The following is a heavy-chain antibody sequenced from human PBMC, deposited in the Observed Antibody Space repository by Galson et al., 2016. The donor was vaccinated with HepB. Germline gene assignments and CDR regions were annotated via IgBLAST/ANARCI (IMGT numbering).Heavy chain of an antibody. J-gene: IGHJ5*02. D-gene: IGHD3-3*01. CDR2: TSYSGTT. CDR3: ARSPDHDFWSGPAPPGFDL. V-gene: IGHV4-30-4*01. Sequence: TLSLTCSVSSGSTTSGDYYWSWIRQSPGKGLGWIGFTSYSGTTYYTPSLKSRVAISVDTSKNQLSLNLSSVTAADTAVYYYARSPDHDFWSGPAPPGFDLWGQGTLVTVSS. CDR1: SGSTTSGDYY.